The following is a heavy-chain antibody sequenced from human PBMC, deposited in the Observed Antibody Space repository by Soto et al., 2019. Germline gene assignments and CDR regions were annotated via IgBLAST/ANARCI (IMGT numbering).Heavy chain of an antibody. CDR2: ISSSSSTI. J-gene: IGHJ5*02. CDR3: AGHGGQWLNWFDP. V-gene: IGHV3-48*01. D-gene: IGHD6-19*01. CDR1: GFTFSSYD. Sequence: PGGSLRLSCAASGFTFSSYDMNWVRQAPGKGLEWVSYISSSSSTIYYADSVKGRFTISRDNGKNSLYLQMNSLRAEDTAVYYCAGHGGQWLNWFDPWGQGILVTVSS.